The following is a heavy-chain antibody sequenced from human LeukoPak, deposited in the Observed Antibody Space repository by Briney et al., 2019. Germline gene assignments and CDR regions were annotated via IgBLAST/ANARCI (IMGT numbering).Heavy chain of an antibody. V-gene: IGHV3-23*01. CDR1: GFTFSSYA. CDR2: IRGSGGTT. Sequence: PGGSLRLSCAASGFTFSSYAMSWVRQAPGKGLEWVSGIRGSGGTTYYAGSVKGRFTISRDSSKNTLSLQMNSLRAEDTAMYYCARVHSSNYFSPSYYFDYWGQGTLVTVSS. D-gene: IGHD3-22*01. J-gene: IGHJ4*02. CDR3: ARVHSSNYFSPSYYFDY.